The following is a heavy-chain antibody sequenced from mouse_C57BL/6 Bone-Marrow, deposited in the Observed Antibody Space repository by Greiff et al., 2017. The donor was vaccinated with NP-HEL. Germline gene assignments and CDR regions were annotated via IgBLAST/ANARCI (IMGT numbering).Heavy chain of an antibody. CDR2: IDPSDSYT. J-gene: IGHJ4*01. Sequence: VQLQQPGAELVKPGASVKLSCKASGYTFTSYWMQWVKQRPGQGLEWIGEIDPSDSYTNYNQKFKGKATLTVDTSSSTAYMQLSSLTSEDSAVYYCARVGGGYYYAMDYWGQGTSVTVSS. V-gene: IGHV1-50*01. D-gene: IGHD1-1*02. CDR3: ARVGGGYYYAMDY. CDR1: GYTFTSYW.